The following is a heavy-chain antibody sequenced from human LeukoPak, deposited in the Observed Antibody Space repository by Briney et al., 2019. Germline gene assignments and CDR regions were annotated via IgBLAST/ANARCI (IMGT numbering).Heavy chain of an antibody. CDR3: ARIPSPGWFDP. V-gene: IGHV4-39*07. J-gene: IGHJ5*02. CDR2: VYYSGST. CDR1: GGSISISSYY. Sequence: PSETLSLTCTVSGGSISISSYYWGWVRQPPGKGLEWIANVYYSGSTYYNPSLKSRVTISINTSKNQFSLKVTSVTAADTAVYYCARIPSPGWFDPWGQGTLVTVPS.